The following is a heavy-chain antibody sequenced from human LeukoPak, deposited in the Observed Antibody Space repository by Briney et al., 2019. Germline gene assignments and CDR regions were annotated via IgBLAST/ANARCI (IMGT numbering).Heavy chain of an antibody. CDR1: GFTFSSYA. CDR3: ASGIHDYGEGFDP. J-gene: IGHJ5*02. D-gene: IGHD4-17*01. V-gene: IGHV3-30-3*01. CDR2: ISYDGSNK. Sequence: PGGSLRLSCAASGFTFSSYAMHWVRQAPGKGLEWVAVISYDGSNKYYADSVKGRFTISRDNSKNTLYLQMNSLRAEDTAVYYCASGIHDYGEGFDPWGQGTLVTVSS.